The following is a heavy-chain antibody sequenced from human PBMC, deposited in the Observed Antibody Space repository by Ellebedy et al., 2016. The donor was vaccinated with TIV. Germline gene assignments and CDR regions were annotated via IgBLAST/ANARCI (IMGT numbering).Heavy chain of an antibody. CDR1: GSSISTYY. CDR2: IYTSEST. Sequence: MPSETLSLTCTTSGSSISTYYWSWIRQPAGTGLEWIGRIYTSESTNYNPSLKRRVTMSLDTSKSQFSLRLSSVTAADTAVYYCAVHSRSFAAMDVWGQGTTVTVSS. CDR3: AVHSRSFAAMDV. V-gene: IGHV4-4*07. D-gene: IGHD3-22*01. J-gene: IGHJ6*02.